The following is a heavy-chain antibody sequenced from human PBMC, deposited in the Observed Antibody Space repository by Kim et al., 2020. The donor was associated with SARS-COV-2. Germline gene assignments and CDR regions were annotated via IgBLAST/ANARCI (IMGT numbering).Heavy chain of an antibody. CDR3: ARGSWYYYDSSGYYYYYGMDV. D-gene: IGHD3-22*01. V-gene: IGHV3-53*01. Sequence: GGSLRLSCAASGFTVSSNYMSWVRQAPGKGLEWVSVIYSGGSTYYADSVKGRFTISRDNSKNTLYLQMNSLRAEDTAVYYCARGSWYYYDSSGYYYYYGMDVWGQGTTVTVSS. CDR1: GFTVSSNY. CDR2: IYSGGST. J-gene: IGHJ6*02.